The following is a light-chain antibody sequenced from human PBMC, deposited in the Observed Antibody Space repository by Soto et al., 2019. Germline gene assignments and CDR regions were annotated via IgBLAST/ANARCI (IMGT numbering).Light chain of an antibody. J-gene: IGKJ4*01. Sequence: AIQMAQSPSSLSASVGDRVTITCRASQGIGNDVGWFQQKPGKAPKLLIYAAATLQSGVPSRFSGSRSGTDFTLTISSLQPEDFATFYCQQDHNSHLTFGGGTKVEIK. CDR1: QGIGND. V-gene: IGKV1-6*02. CDR3: QQDHNSHLT. CDR2: AAA.